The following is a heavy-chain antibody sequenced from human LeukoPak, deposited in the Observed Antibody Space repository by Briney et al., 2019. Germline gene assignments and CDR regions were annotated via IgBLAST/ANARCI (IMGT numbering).Heavy chain of an antibody. D-gene: IGHD3-10*02. CDR1: RYTFTADH. J-gene: IGHJ4*02. CDR2: IDPNSEYP. Sequence: ASLKASCEPSRYTFTADHIPWGRQAPGHRLKWMGLIDPNSEYPNPAQNFQGRVTMTRGTSITTAYMELTSLRSDDTAVYYCARASGYVRLDYWGQGALVTVSS. CDR3: ARASGYVRLDY. V-gene: IGHV1-2*02.